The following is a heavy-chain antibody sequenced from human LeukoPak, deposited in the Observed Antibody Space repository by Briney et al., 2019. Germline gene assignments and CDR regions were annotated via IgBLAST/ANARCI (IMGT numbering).Heavy chain of an antibody. D-gene: IGHD6-13*01. CDR3: ARGLRGSSWYDAFDI. J-gene: IGHJ3*02. V-gene: IGHV3-23*01. CDR2: ISGSGGST. Sequence: GGSLRLSCAASGFTFSSYAMSWVRQAPGKGLEWVSAISGSGGSTYYADSVKGRFTISRDNSKNTLYLQMNSLRAGDTAVYYCARGLRGSSWYDAFDIWGQGTMVTVSS. CDR1: GFTFSSYA.